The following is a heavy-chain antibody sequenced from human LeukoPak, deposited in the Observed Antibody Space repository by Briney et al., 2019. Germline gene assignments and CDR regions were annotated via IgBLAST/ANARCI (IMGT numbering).Heavy chain of an antibody. Sequence: ASAKVSRKASGFTFSGHYIHWVRQAPGQGLEWMGYINPHSGGTSSPQKFQGRVTMTTDTSISAVYMELRSLTSDDTAMYYCVREGNELLSKNFDYWGQGTLVTVSS. D-gene: IGHD2-21*02. CDR2: INPHSGGT. V-gene: IGHV1-2*02. CDR3: VREGNELLSKNFDY. CDR1: GFTFSGHY. J-gene: IGHJ4*02.